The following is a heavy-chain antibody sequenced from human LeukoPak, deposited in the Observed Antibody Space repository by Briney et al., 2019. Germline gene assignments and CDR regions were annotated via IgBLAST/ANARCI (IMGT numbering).Heavy chain of an antibody. V-gene: IGHV3-74*01. CDR1: GNYW. D-gene: IGHD3-10*01. CDR2: INSDGSWT. J-gene: IGHJ6*02. CDR3: ARDYGRSRDYGMDV. Sequence: GGSLRLSCAASGNYWMHWVRQVPGKGLVWVSHINSDGSWTSYADSVKGRFTISRDNAKNTLYLQMNSLRAEDTAVYYCARDYGRSRDYGMDVWGQGTTVTVSS.